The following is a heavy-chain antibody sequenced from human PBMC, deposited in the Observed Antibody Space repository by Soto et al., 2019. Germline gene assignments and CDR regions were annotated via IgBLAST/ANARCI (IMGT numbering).Heavy chain of an antibody. V-gene: IGHV4-30-4*01. CDR1: GDSITGDNC. J-gene: IGHJ6*02. Sequence: SETLSLTCAVSGDSITGDNCWSWVRQPPGKGLEWIGDIYYSGFTSYNPSLKSRVTISVDTSKNQFSLKLSSVTAADTAVYYCARDIVLVPFFFGYYGMDVWGQGTTVTVSS. D-gene: IGHD2-2*01. CDR2: IYYSGFT. CDR3: ARDIVLVPFFFGYYGMDV.